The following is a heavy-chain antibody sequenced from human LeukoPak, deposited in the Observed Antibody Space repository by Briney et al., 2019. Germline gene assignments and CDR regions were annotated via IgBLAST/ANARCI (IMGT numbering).Heavy chain of an antibody. Sequence: SETLSLTCIDSGGSISSYFWSWIRQPPGKGLEWSGYIYYSGSTNYNPSLKSRVTISVDTSKNQFSLKLSSVTAADTAVYYCASLSGSYYYYMDVWGKGTTVTISS. D-gene: IGHD1-26*01. CDR1: GGSISSYF. CDR3: ASLSGSYYYYMDV. V-gene: IGHV4-59*01. J-gene: IGHJ6*03. CDR2: IYYSGST.